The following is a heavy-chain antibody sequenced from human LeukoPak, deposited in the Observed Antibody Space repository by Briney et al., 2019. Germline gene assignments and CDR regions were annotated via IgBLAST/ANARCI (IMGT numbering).Heavy chain of an antibody. J-gene: IGHJ5*02. CDR1: GFTFSSYA. CDR2: ISGSGGST. V-gene: IGHV3-23*01. CDR3: ARVSYYDSSGYVWFDP. Sequence: GGSLRLSCAASGFTFSSYAMSWVRQAPGKGLEWVSAISGSGGSTYYADSVKGRFTISRDNSKNTLYLQMNSLRAEDTAVYYCARVSYYDSSGYVWFDPWGQGTLVTVSS. D-gene: IGHD3-22*01.